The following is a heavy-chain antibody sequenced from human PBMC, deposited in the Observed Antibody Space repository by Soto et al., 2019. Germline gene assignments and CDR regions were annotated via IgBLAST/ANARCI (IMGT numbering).Heavy chain of an antibody. J-gene: IGHJ5*02. CDR3: AKNQGVELVPLATVDWFDP. D-gene: IGHD1-26*01. CDR2: ISGSGFKK. Sequence: GGSLRLSCAASGFIVENFGVSWVRQAPGKGLEWISSISGSGFKKYYADSVKGRFTISRDNSKSTVYLELNNLSAEDTAVYHCAKNQGVELVPLATVDWFDPWGQGSVVTVSS. CDR1: GFIVENFG. V-gene: IGHV3-23*01.